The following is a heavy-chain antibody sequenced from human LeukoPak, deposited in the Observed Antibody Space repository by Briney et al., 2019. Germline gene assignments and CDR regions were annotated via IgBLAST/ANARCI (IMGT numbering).Heavy chain of an antibody. CDR1: GFTVSTNY. CDR3: VRGVGVSRFNYLDS. D-gene: IGHD6-13*01. V-gene: IGHV3-53*01. Sequence: GGSLRLSCAASGFTVSTNYMSWVRQAPGKGLEWVSVIYSDGRTYYADSVKGRFTISRDNSKNTLYLQMNSLRDDDTAVYYCVRGVGVSRFNYLDSWGQGTLVIVSS. CDR2: IYSDGRT. J-gene: IGHJ4*02.